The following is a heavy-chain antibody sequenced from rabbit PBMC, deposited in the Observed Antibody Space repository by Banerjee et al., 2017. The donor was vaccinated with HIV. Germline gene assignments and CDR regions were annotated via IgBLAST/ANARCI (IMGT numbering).Heavy chain of an antibody. CDR2: IYTISGEY. D-gene: IGHD4-1*01. V-gene: IGHV1S45*01. J-gene: IGHJ4*01. CDR3: ARDLAGVIGWHFNL. CDR1: GFSFSSNYW. Sequence: QEQLEESGGDLVKPEGSLTLTCTASGFSFSSNYWLCWVRQAPGKGLEWIGCIYTISGEYVYPPWARERFTIPKHSWATVALPMNSQTAGGGAGYFCARDLAGVIGWHFNLWGQSPL.